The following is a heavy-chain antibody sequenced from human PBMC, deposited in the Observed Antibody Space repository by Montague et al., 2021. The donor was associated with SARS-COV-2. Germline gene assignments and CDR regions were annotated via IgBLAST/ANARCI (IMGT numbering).Heavy chain of an antibody. CDR3: ARVRSITMIVVVITPMGWFDP. Sequence: SETLSLTCTVSGYSISSGYYGGWIRQPPGKGLEWIGSIYHNGSTXXNLSLKSRVTISVDTPKNQFSLKLSSVTAADTAVYYCARVRSITMIVVVITPMGWFDPWGQGTLVTVSS. J-gene: IGHJ5*02. D-gene: IGHD3-22*01. CDR2: IYHNGST. V-gene: IGHV4-38-2*02. CDR1: GYSISSGYY.